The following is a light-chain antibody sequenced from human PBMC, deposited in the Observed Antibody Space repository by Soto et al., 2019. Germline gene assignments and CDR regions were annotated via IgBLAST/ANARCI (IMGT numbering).Light chain of an antibody. Sequence: QSALTQPASVSGSPGQSITISCTGTSSDIGHYDYVSWYQQHPGKAPKLMIYHVTYRPSGVSNRYSGSKSGNSASLTISGLQSDDEADYYCCSLTSSHTYVCGRGTKVTVL. V-gene: IGLV2-14*03. CDR3: CSLTSSHTYV. CDR1: SSDIGHYDY. J-gene: IGLJ1*01. CDR2: HVT.